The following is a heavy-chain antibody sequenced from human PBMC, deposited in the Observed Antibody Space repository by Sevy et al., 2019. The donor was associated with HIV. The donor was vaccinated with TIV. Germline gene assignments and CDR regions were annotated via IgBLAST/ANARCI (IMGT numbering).Heavy chain of an antibody. CDR3: ATNSRYFSGSTFYSAEGLFDP. J-gene: IGHJ5*02. Sequence: ASVQVSCKVSGYTLTELSMHWVRQAPGKGLEWMGGFDPKDGETIYAQKFQGRVTMTEDTSTDTAYMELSSLRSEDTAVYYCATNSRYFSGSTFYSAEGLFDPWGQGTLVTVSS. V-gene: IGHV1-24*01. CDR2: FDPKDGET. D-gene: IGHD2-15*01. CDR1: GYTLTELS.